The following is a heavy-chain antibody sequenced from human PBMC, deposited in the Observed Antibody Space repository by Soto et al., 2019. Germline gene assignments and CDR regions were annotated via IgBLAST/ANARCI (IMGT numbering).Heavy chain of an antibody. D-gene: IGHD3-10*01. CDR3: AKDEYGSGNVDY. J-gene: IGHJ4*02. V-gene: IGHV3-23*01. CDR1: GFTFSSYA. CDR2: ISGSGGST. Sequence: EVQLLESGGGLVQPGGSLRLSCAASGFTFSSYAMSWVHQAPGKGLEWVSAISGSGGSTYYADPVKGRFTISRDNSKNTLYLQMNSLRAEDTAVYYCAKDEYGSGNVDYWGQGTLVTVSS.